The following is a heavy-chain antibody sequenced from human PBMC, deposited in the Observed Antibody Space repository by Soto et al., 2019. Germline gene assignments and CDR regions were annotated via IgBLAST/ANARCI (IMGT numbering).Heavy chain of an antibody. V-gene: IGHV3-53*02. CDR2: IYSGGST. CDR3: ARAKRGYGSGIVLGY. D-gene: IGHD3-10*01. Sequence: EVQLVETGGGLIQPGGSLRLSCAASGFTVSSNYMSWVRQAPGKGLEWVSVIYSGGSTYYADSVKGRFTISRDNSKNTLYLQMNSLRAEDTAVYYCARAKRGYGSGIVLGYWGQGTLVTVSS. J-gene: IGHJ4*02. CDR1: GFTVSSNY.